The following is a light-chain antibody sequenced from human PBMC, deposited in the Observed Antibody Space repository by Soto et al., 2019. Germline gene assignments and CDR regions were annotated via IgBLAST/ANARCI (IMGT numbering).Light chain of an antibody. V-gene: IGLV2-14*01. CDR2: DVS. J-gene: IGLJ2*01. Sequence: QSVLTQPASVSGSPGQSITISCTGTSSNVGGHNYVSWYQQHPGKAPKLLIYDVSYRPSGVSYRFSGSKSGNTASLTIAGSEAEDEADYHYSSCTNTTTPPVVFGGGTKVTVL. CDR3: SSCTNTTTPPVV. CDR1: SSNVGGHNY.